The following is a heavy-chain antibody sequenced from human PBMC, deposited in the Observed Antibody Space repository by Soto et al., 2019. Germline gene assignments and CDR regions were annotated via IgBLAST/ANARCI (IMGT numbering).Heavy chain of an antibody. J-gene: IGHJ5*02. Sequence: SETLSLTCAVYGGSFSGYYWSWLRQPPGKGLEWIGDIYYSGSTNYNPSLKSRVTISVDTSKNQFSLKLSSVTAADTAVYYCARVGYGILTGYYEGHNWFDPWGQGTLVTVSS. CDR1: GGSFSGYY. CDR3: ARVGYGILTGYYEGHNWFDP. D-gene: IGHD3-9*01. CDR2: IYYSGST. V-gene: IGHV4-34*01.